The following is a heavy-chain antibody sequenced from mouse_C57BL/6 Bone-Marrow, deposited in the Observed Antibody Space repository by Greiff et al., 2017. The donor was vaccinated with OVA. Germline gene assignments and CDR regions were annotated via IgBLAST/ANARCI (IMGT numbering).Heavy chain of an antibody. Sequence: QVQLKQSGAELVKPGASVKMSCKASGYTFTTYPIEWLKQNHGKSLEWIGNFHPYNDDTKYNEKFKGKATLTVEKSSSTVYLELSRLTSDDSAVYYCARGGYYDGFLYYFDYWGQGTTLTVSS. D-gene: IGHD2-3*01. CDR3: ARGGYYDGFLYYFDY. V-gene: IGHV1-47*01. J-gene: IGHJ2*01. CDR2: FHPYNDDT. CDR1: GYTFTTYP.